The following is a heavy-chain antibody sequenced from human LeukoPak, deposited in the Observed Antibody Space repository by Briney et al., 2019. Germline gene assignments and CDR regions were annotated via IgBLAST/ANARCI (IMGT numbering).Heavy chain of an antibody. CDR1: GGSISSSSYY. D-gene: IGHD7-27*01. J-gene: IGHJ4*02. Sequence: PSETLSLTCTVSGGSISSSSYYWGWIRQPPGKGLEWIGSIYHSGSTYYNPSLKSRVTISVDTSKNQFSLKLSSVTAADTAVYYCARLDWGSGDYWGQGTLVTVSS. V-gene: IGHV4-39*07. CDR3: ARLDWGSGDY. CDR2: IYHSGST.